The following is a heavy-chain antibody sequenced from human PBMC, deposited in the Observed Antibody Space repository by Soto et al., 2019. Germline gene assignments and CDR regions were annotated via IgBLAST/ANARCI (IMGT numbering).Heavy chain of an antibody. Sequence: PSETLSLTCTVSGGSISSYYWSWIRQPPGKGLEWIGYIYYSGSTNYNPSLKSRVTISVDTSKNQFSLKLSSVTAADTAVYYCARAGTYYDFWSGYYYEYWGQGTLVTVSS. CDR3: ARAGTYYDFWSGYYYEY. J-gene: IGHJ4*02. D-gene: IGHD3-3*01. CDR2: IYYSGST. V-gene: IGHV4-59*01. CDR1: GGSISSYY.